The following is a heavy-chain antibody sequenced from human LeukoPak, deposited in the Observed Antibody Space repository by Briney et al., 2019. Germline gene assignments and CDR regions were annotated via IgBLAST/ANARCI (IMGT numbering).Heavy chain of an antibody. CDR3: ANNIAAAGTDY. V-gene: IGHV3-23*01. CDR2: ISGSGGST. Sequence: GGSLRLSCAASGFTFSSYAMSWVRQAPGKGLEWVSAISGSGGSTYYADSVKGRFTISRDNSKNTLYLQMNSLRAEYTAVYYCANNIAAAGTDYWGQGTLVTVSS. J-gene: IGHJ4*02. CDR1: GFTFSSYA. D-gene: IGHD6-13*01.